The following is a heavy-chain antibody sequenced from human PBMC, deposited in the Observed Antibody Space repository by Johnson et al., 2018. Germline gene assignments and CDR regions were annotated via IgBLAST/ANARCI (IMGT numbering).Heavy chain of an antibody. CDR1: GFIFSSYS. V-gene: IGHV3-21*01. CDR3: SRYGVVVAATPDAFDV. D-gene: IGHD2-15*01. CDR2: ISSSSSYI. Sequence: VQLVKSGGGLVKXGGSLRLXCAASGFIFSSYSMNWVRQAPGKGLEWVSFISSSSSYIYYADSVKGRFPISRDNAKNSLCLQMNRLRAEDTAVYYCSRYGVVVAATPDAFDVWGQGTMVTVSS. J-gene: IGHJ3*01.